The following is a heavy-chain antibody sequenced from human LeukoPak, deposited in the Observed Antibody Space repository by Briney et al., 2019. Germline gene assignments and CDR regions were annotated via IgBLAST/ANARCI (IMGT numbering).Heavy chain of an antibody. Sequence: ASVKVSCKVSGYTLTELSMHWVRQAPGKGLEWMGGFDPEDGETIYAQKFQGRVTMTEDTSTDTAYMELSSLRSEDTAVYYCATIASGYDSSPNFDYWGQGTLVTVYS. CDR3: ATIASGYDSSPNFDY. V-gene: IGHV1-24*01. D-gene: IGHD5-12*01. J-gene: IGHJ4*02. CDR2: FDPEDGET. CDR1: GYTLTELS.